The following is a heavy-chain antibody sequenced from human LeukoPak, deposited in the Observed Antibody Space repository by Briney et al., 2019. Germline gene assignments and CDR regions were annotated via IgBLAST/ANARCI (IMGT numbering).Heavy chain of an antibody. V-gene: IGHV4-4*02. Sequence: SGTLSLTCAVSGGSISSNNWWSWVRQPPGRGLEWIGEIYHSGNTKYNPSLKSRVTISVDKSNNQFSLKLTSVTAADTAVYFCASGDSSGWSYEHDYWGQGTQVTVSS. CDR2: IYHSGNT. J-gene: IGHJ4*02. CDR1: GGSISSNNW. D-gene: IGHD6-19*01. CDR3: ASGDSSGWSYEHDY.